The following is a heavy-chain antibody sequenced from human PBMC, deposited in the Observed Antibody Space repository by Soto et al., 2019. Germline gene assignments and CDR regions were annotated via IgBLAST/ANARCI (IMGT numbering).Heavy chain of an antibody. CDR3: ARGGIISGYDWGAFDH. V-gene: IGHV3-66*01. CDR2: IYSGGTT. D-gene: IGHD5-12*01. J-gene: IGHJ4*02. CDR1: GFTVSSNY. Sequence: GGSLRLSCAASGFTVSSNYISWVRQAPGKGLEWVSVIYSGGTTHYGDAVNGRFTISRDKSKNTLFLQMNTLRVEDTAVYYCARGGIISGYDWGAFDHWGQGTLVTVSS.